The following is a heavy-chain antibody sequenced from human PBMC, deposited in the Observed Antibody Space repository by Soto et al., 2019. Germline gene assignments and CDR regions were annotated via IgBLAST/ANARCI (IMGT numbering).Heavy chain of an antibody. J-gene: IGHJ6*02. CDR3: ARTRYDFSYGLDV. CDR2: ISGSGGST. D-gene: IGHD3-3*01. V-gene: IGHV3-21*04. Sequence: GESLKISCAASGFTFSSYSMNWVRQAPGKGLEWVSAISGSGGSTYYADSVKGRFTISRDNAKNSLYLQMNSLRVEDTALYYCARTRYDFSYGLDVWGRGTTVTVSS. CDR1: GFTFSSYS.